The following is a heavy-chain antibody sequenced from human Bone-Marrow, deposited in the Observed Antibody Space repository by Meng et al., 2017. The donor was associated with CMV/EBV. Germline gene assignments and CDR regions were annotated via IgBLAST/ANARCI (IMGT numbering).Heavy chain of an antibody. Sequence: GGSLRLSCAASGFTFSSYWMHWVRQAPGKGLVWVSRINSDGSSTSYADSVKGRFTISRDNSKNTLYLQMNSLRAEDTAVYYCARASYYYGSGSYYEGFDYWGQGTLVTVSS. CDR1: GFTFSSYW. J-gene: IGHJ4*02. D-gene: IGHD3-10*01. V-gene: IGHV3-74*01. CDR3: ARASYYYGSGSYYEGFDY. CDR2: INSDGSST.